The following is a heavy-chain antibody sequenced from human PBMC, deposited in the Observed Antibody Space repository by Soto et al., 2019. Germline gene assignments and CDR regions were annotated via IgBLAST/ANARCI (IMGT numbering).Heavy chain of an antibody. Sequence: EVHLLESGGGLVQPGGSLRLSCAASGFTFSSYAMSWVRQAPGKGLEWVSAISGSGGSTYYADSVKGRFTISRDNSKNTLYLQMNSLRAEDTAVYYCAIGGSGSYSGHFDYWGQGTLVTVSS. V-gene: IGHV3-23*01. CDR3: AIGGSGSYSGHFDY. CDR1: GFTFSSYA. J-gene: IGHJ4*02. CDR2: ISGSGGST. D-gene: IGHD1-26*01.